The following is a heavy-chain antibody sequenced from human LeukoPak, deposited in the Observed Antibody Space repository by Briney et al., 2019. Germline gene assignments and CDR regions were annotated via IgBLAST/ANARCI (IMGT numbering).Heavy chain of an antibody. CDR1: GYSISSGYY. CDR2: VYHSGST. CDR3: ARGLTIPGIAAAGGDCFDP. V-gene: IGHV4-38-2*02. D-gene: IGHD6-13*01. J-gene: IGHJ5*02. Sequence: SETLSLTCTVSGYSISSGYYWRWVRQPTGQGLEWIGTVYHSGSTYYNPSLRSRVTISVETSKNQFSLKLRSVTAADTAVYYCARGLTIPGIAAAGGDCFDPWGQGTLVTVSS.